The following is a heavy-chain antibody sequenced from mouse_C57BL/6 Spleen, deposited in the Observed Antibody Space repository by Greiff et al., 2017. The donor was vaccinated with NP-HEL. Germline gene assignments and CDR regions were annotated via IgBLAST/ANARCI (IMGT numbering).Heavy chain of an antibody. D-gene: IGHD1-1*01. V-gene: IGHV1-15*01. CDR1: GYTFTDYE. J-gene: IGHJ1*03. Sequence: QVQLQQPGAELVRPGASVTLSCKASGYTFTDYEMHWVKQTPVHGLEWIGAIDPETGGTAYNQKFKGKAILTADKSSSTAYMELRSLTSEDSAVYYCTGDYGSSSYWYFDVWGTGTTVTVSS. CDR2: IDPETGGT. CDR3: TGDYGSSSYWYFDV.